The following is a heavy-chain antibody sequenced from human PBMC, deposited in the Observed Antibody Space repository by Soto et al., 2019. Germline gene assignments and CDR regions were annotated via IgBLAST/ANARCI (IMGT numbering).Heavy chain of an antibody. CDR1: GGSFSGYY. Sequence: SETLSLTCAVYGGSFSGYYWSWIRQPPGKGLEWIGEINHSGSTNYNPSLKSRVTISVDTSKNQFSLKLSSVTAADTAVYYCARVVPAATQRDWFDPWGRGTLVTVSS. V-gene: IGHV4-34*01. CDR2: INHSGST. CDR3: ARVVPAATQRDWFDP. J-gene: IGHJ5*02. D-gene: IGHD2-2*01.